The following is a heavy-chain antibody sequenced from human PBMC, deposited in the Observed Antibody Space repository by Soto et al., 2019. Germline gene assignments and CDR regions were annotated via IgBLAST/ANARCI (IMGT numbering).Heavy chain of an antibody. J-gene: IGHJ6*02. Sequence: QVQLVQSGAEVKKPGSSVKVSCKGSGGTFSSYTISWVRQAPGQGLEWMGRIIPILGIANHAQKLQGRVTITADKSTSTAYMELSSLSSEDTAVYYCARFRGSYGMDVWGQGTTVTVSS. D-gene: IGHD3-10*01. CDR2: IIPILGIA. V-gene: IGHV1-69*02. CDR1: GGTFSSYT. CDR3: ARFRGSYGMDV.